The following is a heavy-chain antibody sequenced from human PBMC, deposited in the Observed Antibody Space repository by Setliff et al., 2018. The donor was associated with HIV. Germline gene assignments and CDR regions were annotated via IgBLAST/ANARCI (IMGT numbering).Heavy chain of an antibody. CDR1: GFTFNSYG. CDR3: TRDPVVVLPGAIWYQPFDY. D-gene: IGHD2-2*01. Sequence: PGGSLRLSCAASGFTFNSYGIHWVRQAPGKGLEWVAVMSTGGGIKICADSVKGRFTISRDNAKNSLYLQMNTLRAEDTAVYYCTRDPVVVLPGAIWYQPFDYWGQGTLVTVSS. V-gene: IGHV3-33*01. CDR2: MSTGGGIK. J-gene: IGHJ4*02.